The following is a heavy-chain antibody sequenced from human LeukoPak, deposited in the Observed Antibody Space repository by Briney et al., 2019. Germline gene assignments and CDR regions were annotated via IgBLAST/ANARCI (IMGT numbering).Heavy chain of an antibody. V-gene: IGHV4-34*01. J-gene: IGHJ1*01. Sequence: SETLSLTCAVYGRSFSGYYWSWIRQPPGKGLEWIGEIDHSGSTNYNPSLKSRVTISVDTSKNQFSLKLSSVTAADTAVYYCARGRAWFGRPVEYFQHWGQGTLVTASS. CDR3: ARGRAWFGRPVEYFQH. CDR2: IDHSGST. CDR1: GRSFSGYY. D-gene: IGHD2-15*01.